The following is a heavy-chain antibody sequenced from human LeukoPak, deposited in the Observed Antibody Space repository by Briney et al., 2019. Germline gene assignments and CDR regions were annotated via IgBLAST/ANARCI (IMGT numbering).Heavy chain of an antibody. CDR3: ARGGYSSSWYSSRPLYYFDY. CDR1: GFTFSSYS. D-gene: IGHD6-13*01. Sequence: GGSLRLSCAASGFTFSSYSMNWVRQAPGKGLEWVSSISSSSSYIYYADSVKGRFTISRDNAKNSLNLQMNSLRAEDTAVYYCARGGYSSSWYSSRPLYYFDYWGQGTLVTVSS. J-gene: IGHJ4*02. CDR2: ISSSSSYI. V-gene: IGHV3-21*01.